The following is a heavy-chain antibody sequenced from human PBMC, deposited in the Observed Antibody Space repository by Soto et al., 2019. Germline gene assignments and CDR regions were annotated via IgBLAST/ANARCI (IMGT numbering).Heavy chain of an antibody. CDR1: GGSIRSYY. Sequence: SETLSLTCTVYGGSIRSYYWSWIRQPPGKGLEWIGYIYYSGSTNYNPSLKSRVTISVDTSKNQFSLKLSSVTAADTAVYYCARNYFYPMVLGVTPRLLDYWGQGTRVTVSS. D-gene: IGHD3-10*01. J-gene: IGHJ4*02. CDR2: IYYSGST. CDR3: ARNYFYPMVLGVTPRLLDY. V-gene: IGHV4-59*01.